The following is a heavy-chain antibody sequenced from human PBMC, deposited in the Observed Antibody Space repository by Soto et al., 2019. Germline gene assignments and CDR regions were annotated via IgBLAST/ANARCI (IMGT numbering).Heavy chain of an antibody. V-gene: IGHV3-23*01. J-gene: IGHJ6*02. Sequence: PGRSLRLSCAASGFTFSSYDMSWVRQAPGKGLEWVSTISRSGSSTYYADSVKGRFTISRDNSKNTLYLQVNSLRAEDTAVYYCAKYISGSYTQYYGMDVWGQGTTVTVSS. D-gene: IGHD1-26*01. CDR3: AKYISGSYTQYYGMDV. CDR1: GFTFSSYD. CDR2: ISRSGSST.